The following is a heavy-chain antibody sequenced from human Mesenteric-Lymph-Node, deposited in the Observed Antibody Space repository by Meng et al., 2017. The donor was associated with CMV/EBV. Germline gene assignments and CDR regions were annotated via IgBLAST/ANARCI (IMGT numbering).Heavy chain of an antibody. J-gene: IGHJ4*02. CDR3: AKENDFWSGYVDY. CDR1: GLTFSSYA. V-gene: IGHV3-23*01. CDR2: ISGSGGST. Sequence: GESLKISCAASGLTFSSYAMSWVRQAPGKGLEWVSAISGSGGSTYHADSVKGRFTISRDNSKNTLYLQMNSLRVDDTAIYYCAKENDFWSGYVDYWGQGTLVTVSS. D-gene: IGHD3-3*01.